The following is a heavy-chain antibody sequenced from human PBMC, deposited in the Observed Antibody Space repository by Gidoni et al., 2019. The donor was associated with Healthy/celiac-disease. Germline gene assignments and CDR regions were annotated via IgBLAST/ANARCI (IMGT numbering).Heavy chain of an antibody. CDR1: GFTFSSYS. V-gene: IGHV3-48*02. Sequence: EVQLVESGGGLVQPGGSLRLSFAASGFTFSSYSMNWVRQAPGKGLEWVSYISSSSSTIYYADSVKGRFTISRDNAKNSLYLQMNSLRDEDTAVYYCARTEVVPAARYYYYGMDVWGQGTTVTVSS. D-gene: IGHD2-2*01. CDR2: ISSSSSTI. J-gene: IGHJ6*02. CDR3: ARTEVVPAARYYYYGMDV.